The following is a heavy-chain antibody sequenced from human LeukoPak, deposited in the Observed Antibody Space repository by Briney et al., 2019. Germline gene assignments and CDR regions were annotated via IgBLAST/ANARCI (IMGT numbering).Heavy chain of an antibody. CDR1: GFTFSSYA. V-gene: IGHV3-23*01. CDR3: AKDHIGLVVVITEDY. D-gene: IGHD3-22*01. CDR2: ISGSGGST. J-gene: IGHJ4*02. Sequence: PGGSLRLSCAASGFTFSSYAMSWVRQAPGKGLEWVSAISGSGGSTYYADSVKGRFTISRDNSKNTLYLQMNSLRAEDTAVYYCAKDHIGLVVVITEDYWGQGTLVTVSS.